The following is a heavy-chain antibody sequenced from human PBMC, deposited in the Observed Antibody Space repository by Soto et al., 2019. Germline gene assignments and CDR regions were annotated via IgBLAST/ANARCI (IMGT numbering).Heavy chain of an antibody. V-gene: IGHV3-21*01. CDR3: ARDGGDIVVVVAAPPYYYGMDV. CDR2: ISSSSSYI. Sequence: GGSLRLSCAASGFTFSSYSMNWVRQAPGKGLEWVSSISSSSSYIYYADSVKGRFTISRDNAKNSLYLQMNSLRAEDTAVYYCARDGGDIVVVVAAPPYYYGMDVWGQGTTVTVSS. CDR1: GFTFSSYS. D-gene: IGHD2-15*01. J-gene: IGHJ6*02.